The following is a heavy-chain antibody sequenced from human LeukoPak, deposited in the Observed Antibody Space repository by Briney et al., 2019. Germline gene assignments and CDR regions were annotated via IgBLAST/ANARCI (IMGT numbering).Heavy chain of an antibody. D-gene: IGHD3-22*01. V-gene: IGHV3-23*01. J-gene: IGHJ4*02. CDR1: GFGFRGYG. CDR3: AKSSYYDSSGYYREYYFDH. CDR2: IRGGGGRT. Sequence: GGSLRLSCAASGFGFRGYGMTWVGEAPGKGREWVSRIRGGGGRTNSADSVKGRFTISRDNSKNTLYLQMNSLRAEDTAVYYCAKSSYYDSSGYYREYYFDHWGQGTLVTVSS.